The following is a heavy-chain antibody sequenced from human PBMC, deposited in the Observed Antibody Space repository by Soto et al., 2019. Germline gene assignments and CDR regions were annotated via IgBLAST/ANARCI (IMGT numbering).Heavy chain of an antibody. D-gene: IGHD3-10*01. J-gene: IGHJ6*02. CDR1: RGTFSSYA. V-gene: IGHV1-69*13. CDR3: ARGSYYYGSGSYLGYYYYGMDV. CDR2: IIPIFGTA. Sequence: SVKVSCNASRGTFSSYAISWVRQAPGQGLEWMGGIIPIFGTANYAQKFQGRVTITADESTSTAYMELSSLRSEDTAVHYCARGSYYYGSGSYLGYYYYGMDVWG.